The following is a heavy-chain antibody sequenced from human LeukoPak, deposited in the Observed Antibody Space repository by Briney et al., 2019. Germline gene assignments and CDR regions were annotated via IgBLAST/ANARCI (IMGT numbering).Heavy chain of an antibody. CDR1: GFTFSSYS. J-gene: IGHJ4*02. CDR2: ISSSSSYI. V-gene: IGHV3-21*04. Sequence: SGGSLRLSCAASGFTFSSYSMNWVRQAPGKGLEWVSSISSSSSYIYYADSVKGRFTISRDNSKNTLYLQMNSLRAEDTAVYYCAKEMLTGDDYWGQGTLVTVSS. CDR3: AKEMLTGDDY. D-gene: IGHD7-27*01.